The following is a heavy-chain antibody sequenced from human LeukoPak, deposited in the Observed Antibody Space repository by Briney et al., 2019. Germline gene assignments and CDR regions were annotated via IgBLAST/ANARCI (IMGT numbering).Heavy chain of an antibody. Sequence: SETLSLTCTVSGGPISSYYWSWIRQPPGKGLEWIGYIFYSGSTNYNPSLESRVTISVDTSQNQFSLELRFVTATDTAVYYCARHSSAARGWFDPWGQGTLVTVSS. CDR3: ARHSSAARGWFDP. D-gene: IGHD3-22*01. J-gene: IGHJ5*02. CDR1: GGPISSYY. CDR2: IFYSGST. V-gene: IGHV4-59*08.